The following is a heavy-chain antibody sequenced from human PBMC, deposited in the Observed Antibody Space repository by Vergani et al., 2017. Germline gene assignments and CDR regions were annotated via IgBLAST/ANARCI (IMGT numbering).Heavy chain of an antibody. Sequence: QVQLHESGPGLVKPSETLSLTCTDSGDSISPYFWTWIRQPPGQGLEWIGYISYSGDTNCAPSLKSRVSISLDTSKNQFSLQVNSVTPSDTAVYYCARGGWLVPDVWGQGTLVTVSS. J-gene: IGHJ4*02. CDR1: GDSISPYF. CDR2: ISYSGDT. V-gene: IGHV4-59*01. D-gene: IGHD2-21*02. CDR3: ARGGWLVPDV.